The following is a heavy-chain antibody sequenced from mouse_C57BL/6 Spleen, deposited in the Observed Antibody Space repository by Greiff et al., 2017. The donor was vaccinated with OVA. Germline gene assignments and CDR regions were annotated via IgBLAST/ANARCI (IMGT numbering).Heavy chain of an antibody. CDR2: ISSGGSYT. V-gene: IGHV5-6*01. Sequence: EVKLVESGGDLVKPGGSLKLSCAASGFTFSSYGMSWVRQTPDKRLEWVATISSGGSYTYYPDSVKGRFTISRDNAKNTLYLQMSSLKSEDTAMYYCARPPITTVVAPYYAMDYWGQGTSVTVSS. J-gene: IGHJ4*01. CDR1: GFTFSSYG. D-gene: IGHD1-1*01. CDR3: ARPPITTVVAPYYAMDY.